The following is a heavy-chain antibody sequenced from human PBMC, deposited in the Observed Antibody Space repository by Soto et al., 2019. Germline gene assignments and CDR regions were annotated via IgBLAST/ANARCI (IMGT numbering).Heavy chain of an antibody. Sequence: ASVKVSCKASGYTFTSYDINWVRQATGQGLEWMGWMNPNSGNTGYAQKFQGRVTMTRNTSISTAYMELSSLRSEDTAVYYCARGRYDFWSGYSKYYYMDVWGKGTTVTVSS. CDR2: MNPNSGNT. CDR1: GYTFTSYD. V-gene: IGHV1-8*01. D-gene: IGHD3-3*01. J-gene: IGHJ6*03. CDR3: ARGRYDFWSGYSKYYYMDV.